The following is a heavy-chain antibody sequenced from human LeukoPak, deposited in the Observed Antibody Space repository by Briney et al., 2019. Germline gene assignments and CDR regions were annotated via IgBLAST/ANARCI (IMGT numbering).Heavy chain of an antibody. CDR1: GGSISSSSYY. D-gene: IGHD6-13*01. Sequence: SETLSLTCTVSGGSISSSSYYWGWIRQPPGKGLEWIGSTYYSGSTYYNPSLKSRVTISVDTSKNQFSLKLSSVTAADTAVYYCARSTPGSWYKDYFDYWGQGTLVTVSS. J-gene: IGHJ4*02. V-gene: IGHV4-39*01. CDR2: TYYSGST. CDR3: ARSTPGSWYKDYFDY.